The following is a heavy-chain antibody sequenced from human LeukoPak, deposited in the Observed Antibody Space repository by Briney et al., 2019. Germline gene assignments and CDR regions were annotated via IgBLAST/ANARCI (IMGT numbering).Heavy chain of an antibody. Sequence: PGGSLRLSCAASGFTFDDYGMSWVRQAPGKGLEWVSGINWNGGSTGYADSVKGRFTISRDNAKNSPYLQMNSLRAEDTALYYCASSGIAADAFDIWGQGTMVTVSS. CDR1: GFTFDDYG. D-gene: IGHD6-13*01. V-gene: IGHV3-20*04. CDR3: ASSGIAADAFDI. CDR2: INWNGGST. J-gene: IGHJ3*02.